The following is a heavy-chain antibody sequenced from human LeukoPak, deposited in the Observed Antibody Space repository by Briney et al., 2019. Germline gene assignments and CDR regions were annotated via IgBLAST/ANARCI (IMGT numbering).Heavy chain of an antibody. Sequence: KPSETLSLTCTVSGGSISSYYWSWIRQPPGKGLEGIGYIYYSGSTNYNPSLRSRVTISVDTSKNQFSLKLSSVTAADTAVYYCARAYSGYDPYFDYWGQGTLVTVSS. CDR3: ARAYSGYDPYFDY. CDR1: GGSISSYY. J-gene: IGHJ4*02. D-gene: IGHD5-12*01. CDR2: IYYSGST. V-gene: IGHV4-59*01.